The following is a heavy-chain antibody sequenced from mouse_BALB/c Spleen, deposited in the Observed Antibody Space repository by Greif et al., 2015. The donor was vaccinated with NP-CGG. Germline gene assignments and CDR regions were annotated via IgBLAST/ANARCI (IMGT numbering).Heavy chain of an antibody. D-gene: IGHD4-1*01. CDR1: GFTFSSYT. CDR2: ISSGGSYT. V-gene: IGHV5-6-4*01. CDR3: TRDGKEGAMGY. J-gene: IGHJ4*01. Sequence: EVKLMESGGGLVKPGGSLKLSCAASGFTFSSYTMSWVRQTPEKRLEWVATISSGGSYTYYPDSVTGRFTISRDNAKNTLYLQMSSLKSEDPAMYYCTRDGKEGAMGYWGQGTSVTVSS.